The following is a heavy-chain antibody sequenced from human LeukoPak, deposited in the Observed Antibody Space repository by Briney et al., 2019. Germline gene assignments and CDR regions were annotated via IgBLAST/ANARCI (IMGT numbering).Heavy chain of an antibody. V-gene: IGHV3-30*02. D-gene: IGHD3-10*01. CDR3: AKESGITMVRGVITF. J-gene: IGHJ1*01. Sequence: PGGSLRLSCAASGFTFSSYGMHWVRQAPGKGLEWVAFIRYDGSNKYCADSVKGRFTISRDNSKNTLYLQINSLRAEDTAVYYCAKESGITMVRGVITFWGQGTLVTVSS. CDR1: GFTFSSYG. CDR2: IRYDGSNK.